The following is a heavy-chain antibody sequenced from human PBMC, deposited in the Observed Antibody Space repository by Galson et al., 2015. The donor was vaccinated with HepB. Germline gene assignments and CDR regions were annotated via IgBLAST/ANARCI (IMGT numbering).Heavy chain of an antibody. CDR2: ISGSSDYT. J-gene: IGHJ3*02. Sequence: SLRLSCAASGFTFSDYHMTWVRQAPGKGLEWVSDISGSSDYTKYVHSVKGQFTISRDNAKKSLFLHMNSLRAEDTAVYYCARNGLPMTIFGVAVPWENAFDIWGQGTMVIVSS. CDR1: GFTFSDYH. CDR3: ARNGLPMTIFGVAVPWENAFDI. V-gene: IGHV3-11*06. D-gene: IGHD3-3*01.